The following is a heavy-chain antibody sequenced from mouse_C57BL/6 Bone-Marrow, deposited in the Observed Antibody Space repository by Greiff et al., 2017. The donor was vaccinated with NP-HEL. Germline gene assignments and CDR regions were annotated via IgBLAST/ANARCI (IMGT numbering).Heavy chain of an antibody. Sequence: QVQLKESGPGLVQPSQSLSITCTVSGFSLTSYGVHWVRQSPGKGLEWLGVIWSGGGTDYYEAFISRLSSSKDSSKSQVFFKMNSLQADDAAIYYYARGGNYDYWGQGTTLTVSS. CDR3: ARGGNYDY. D-gene: IGHD2-1*01. J-gene: IGHJ2*01. V-gene: IGHV2-2*01. CDR2: IWSGGGT. CDR1: GFSLTSYG.